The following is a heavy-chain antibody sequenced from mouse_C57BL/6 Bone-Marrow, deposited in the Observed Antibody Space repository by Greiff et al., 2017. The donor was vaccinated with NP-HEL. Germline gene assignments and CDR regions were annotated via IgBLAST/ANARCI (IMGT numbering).Heavy chain of an antibody. CDR2: INPGSGGT. Sequence: VKLQQSGAELVRPGTSVKVSCKASGYAFTNYLIEWVKQRPGQGLEWIGVINPGSGGTNYNEKFKGKATLTADKSSSTAYMQLSSLTSEDSAVYFCARSLMDYWGQGTSVTVSS. CDR1: GYAFTNYL. V-gene: IGHV1-54*01. CDR3: ARSLMDY. J-gene: IGHJ4*01.